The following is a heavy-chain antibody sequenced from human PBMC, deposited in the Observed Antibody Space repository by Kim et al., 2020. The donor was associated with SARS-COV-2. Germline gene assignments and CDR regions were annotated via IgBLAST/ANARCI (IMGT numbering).Heavy chain of an antibody. V-gene: IGHV3-7*01. Sequence: YVDSVKGRFTISRENAKTSVYLKMNSLRAEDTAVYYCATTPGEAYFEHWGQGALVTVSS. CDR3: ATTPGEAYFEH. D-gene: IGHD1-26*01. J-gene: IGHJ4*02.